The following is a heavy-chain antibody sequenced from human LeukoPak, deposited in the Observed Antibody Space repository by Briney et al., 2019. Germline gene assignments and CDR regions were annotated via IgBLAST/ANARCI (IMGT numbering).Heavy chain of an antibody. J-gene: IGHJ4*02. CDR1: GYTFTGYY. V-gene: IGHV1-2*02. CDR2: INPNSGGT. Sequence: APVKVSCKASGYTFTGYYMHWVRQAPGQGLEWMGWINPNSGGTNYAQKFQGRVTMTRDTSISTAYMELSRLRSDDTAVYYCARESRKLTTIDYWGQGTLVTVSS. CDR3: ARESRKLTTIDY. D-gene: IGHD4/OR15-4a*01.